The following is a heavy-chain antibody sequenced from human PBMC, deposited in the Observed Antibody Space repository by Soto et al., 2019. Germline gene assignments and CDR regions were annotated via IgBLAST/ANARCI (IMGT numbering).Heavy chain of an antibody. CDR2: INHSGST. CDR3: ARAGAGDYADY. D-gene: IGHD4-17*01. Sequence: QVQLQQWGAGLLKPSETLSLTCAVYGGSFSGYYWSWIRQPPGKGLEWIGEINHSGSTNYNPSLKSRVTISVDTSKNQFSLKLSSVTAADTAAYYCARAGAGDYADYWGQGTLVTVSS. CDR1: GGSFSGYY. V-gene: IGHV4-34*01. J-gene: IGHJ4*02.